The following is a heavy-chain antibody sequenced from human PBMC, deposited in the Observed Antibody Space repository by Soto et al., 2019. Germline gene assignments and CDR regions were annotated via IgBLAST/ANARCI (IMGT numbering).Heavy chain of an antibody. CDR1: GGTFSSYA. D-gene: IGHD2-15*01. CDR2: IIPIFGTA. J-gene: IGHJ4*02. Sequence: SVKVSCKASGGTFSSYAISWVRQAPGQGLEWMGGIIPIFGTANYAQKFQGRVTITADESTSTAYMELSSLRSEDTAVYYYARGYCSGGSCYDFGYWGQGTLVTVSS. V-gene: IGHV1-69*13. CDR3: ARGYCSGGSCYDFGY.